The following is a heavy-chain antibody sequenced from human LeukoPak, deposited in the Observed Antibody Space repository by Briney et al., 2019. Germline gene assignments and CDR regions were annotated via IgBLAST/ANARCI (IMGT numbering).Heavy chain of an antibody. Sequence: SETLSLTCTVYGGSFSGYYWHWIRQPPGKGLEWIGEINHSGSTNYSPSLKSRVTISVDTSKNQFSLQLSSVTAADTAVYYCARISGSYSSYWGQGTLVTVSS. J-gene: IGHJ4*02. CDR3: ARISGSYSSY. D-gene: IGHD1-26*01. CDR2: INHSGST. V-gene: IGHV4-34*01. CDR1: GGSFSGYY.